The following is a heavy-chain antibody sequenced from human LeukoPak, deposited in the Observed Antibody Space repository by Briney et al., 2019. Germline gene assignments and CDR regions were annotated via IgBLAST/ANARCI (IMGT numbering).Heavy chain of an antibody. J-gene: IGHJ4*02. V-gene: IGHV4-31*03. CDR1: GGSISSGGYY. Sequence: SQTLSLTCTVSGGSISSGGYYWSWIRQHPGKGLEWIGNIYNSGSTYYNPSLKSRVNMSLDTSKNQFSLRLSSVTAADTAVYYCARGRLPLNVFWLDYWGQGTLVTVSS. CDR3: ARGRLPLNVFWLDY. D-gene: IGHD2-21*01. CDR2: IYNSGST.